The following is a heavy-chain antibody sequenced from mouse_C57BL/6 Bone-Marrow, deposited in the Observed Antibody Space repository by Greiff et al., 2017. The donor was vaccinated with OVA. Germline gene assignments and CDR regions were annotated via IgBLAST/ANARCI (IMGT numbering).Heavy chain of an antibody. V-gene: IGHV5-4*01. Sequence: EVQVVESGGGLVKPGGSLKLSCAASGFTFSSYAMSWVRQTPEKRLEWVATISDGGSSPSYPANVKGRFTISRYNAKNNLYLQMSHLKSEDTAMYYCARDRITTVVSHWYFDVWGTGTTVTVSS. J-gene: IGHJ1*03. CDR3: ARDRITTVVSHWYFDV. CDR2: ISDGGSSP. CDR1: GFTFSSYA. D-gene: IGHD1-1*01.